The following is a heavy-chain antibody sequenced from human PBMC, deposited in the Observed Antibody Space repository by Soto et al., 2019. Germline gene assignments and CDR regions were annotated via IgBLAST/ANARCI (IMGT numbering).Heavy chain of an antibody. V-gene: IGHV4-39*01. Sequence: QLQLQESGPGLVKSSETLSLTCAVSGASISRTGFHWGWIRQPPGQGLEWIGSIYEGGTTFYNSSLKSRVTISADTSKNHFSLKLNSVTAADTAVYFCARRGSGHTFDYWGQGTLVTVSS. CDR1: GASISRTGFH. J-gene: IGHJ4*02. CDR2: IYEGGTT. D-gene: IGHD3-10*01. CDR3: ARRGSGHTFDY.